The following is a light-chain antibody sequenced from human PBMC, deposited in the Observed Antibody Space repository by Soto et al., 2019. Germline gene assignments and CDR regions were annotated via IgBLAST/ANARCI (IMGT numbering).Light chain of an antibody. CDR1: RSVGNR. Sequence: DIQMTQSPSTLSASVGDGVIITCRASRSVGNRLAWYQQKPGKAPKVLIFDGSTLRSGVPSRFSGSGSGTEFSLTISSLQPDDFATYYCQQCSTDPVTFGQGTKVEVK. CDR3: QQCSTDPVT. V-gene: IGKV1-5*01. CDR2: DGS. J-gene: IGKJ1*01.